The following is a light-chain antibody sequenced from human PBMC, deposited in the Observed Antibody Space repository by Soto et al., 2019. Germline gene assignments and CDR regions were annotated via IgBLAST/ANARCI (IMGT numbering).Light chain of an antibody. CDR2: DAS. V-gene: IGKV3-11*01. CDR1: QSVSTF. J-gene: IGKJ1*01. CDR3: QQGTDWPPGT. Sequence: EIVLTQSPATLSLSPGERATLSCRASQSVSTFLAWYQHKPGQAPRLLIYDASNRATGIPDRFRGSGSGTDFTLTISSLEPEDFALYCCQQGTDWPPGTFGQGTKVDIK.